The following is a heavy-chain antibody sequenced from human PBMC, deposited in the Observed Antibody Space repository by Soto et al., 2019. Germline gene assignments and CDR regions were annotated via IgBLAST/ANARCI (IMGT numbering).Heavy chain of an antibody. V-gene: IGHV3-30*18. CDR3: AKERVAWLRPRGYFDY. D-gene: IGHD5-12*01. Sequence: QVQLVESGGGVVQPGRSLRLSCAASGFTFSSYGMHWVRQAPGKGLEWVAVISYDGSNKYYADSVKGRFTISRDNSKNTLYLQMNGLRAEDTAVYYCAKERVAWLRPRGYFDYWGQGTLVTVSS. CDR1: GFTFSSYG. J-gene: IGHJ4*02. CDR2: ISYDGSNK.